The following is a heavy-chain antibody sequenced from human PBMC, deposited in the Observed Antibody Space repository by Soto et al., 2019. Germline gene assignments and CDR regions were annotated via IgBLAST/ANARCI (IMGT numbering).Heavy chain of an antibody. D-gene: IGHD6-19*01. V-gene: IGHV3-73*01. CDR2: IRSKANSYAT. CDR3: TRHVVDGTLYYYGMDV. J-gene: IGHJ6*02. Sequence: GGSLRLSCAASGFTFSGSAMHWVRQASGKGLEWVGRIRSKANSYATAYAASVEGRFTISRDDSKNTAYLQMNSLKTEDTAVYYCTRHVVDGTLYYYGMDVWGQGTTVTVSS. CDR1: GFTFSGSA.